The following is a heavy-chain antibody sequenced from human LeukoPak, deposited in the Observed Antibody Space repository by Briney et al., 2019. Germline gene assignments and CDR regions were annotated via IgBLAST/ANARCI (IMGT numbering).Heavy chain of an antibody. CDR2: INWNGGST. CDR3: AREGDLGYCSGGSCYYFDY. CDR1: GFTFDDYG. Sequence: GGSLRLSCAASGFTFDDYGMSWVRQAPGKGLEWVSGINWNGGSTGYADSVKGRFTISRVNAKNSLYLQMNSLRAEDTALYYCAREGDLGYCSGGSCYYFDYWGQGTLVTVSS. D-gene: IGHD2-15*01. J-gene: IGHJ4*02. V-gene: IGHV3-20*04.